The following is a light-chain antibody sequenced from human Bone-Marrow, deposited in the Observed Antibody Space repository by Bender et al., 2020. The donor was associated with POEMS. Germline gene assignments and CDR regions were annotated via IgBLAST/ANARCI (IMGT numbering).Light chain of an antibody. V-gene: IGLV2-14*01. CDR1: SSDVGAYNY. J-gene: IGLJ2*01. Sequence: QSALTQPASVSGSPGQSITISCTGTSSDVGAYNYVSWYQQHPGKAPQLMIYDVSYRPSGVSNRFSGSKSGNTASLTISGLQAEDEADYYCSSHTSGSTLVFGGGTKLTVL. CDR2: DVS. CDR3: SSHTSGSTLV.